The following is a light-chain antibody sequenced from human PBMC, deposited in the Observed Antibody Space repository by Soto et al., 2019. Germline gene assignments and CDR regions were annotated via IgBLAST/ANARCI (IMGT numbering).Light chain of an antibody. V-gene: IGKV1-5*01. CDR3: QQFSSSSRT. CDR2: SAS. CDR1: QSITSW. J-gene: IGKJ1*01. Sequence: DVQMTQSPSTLSASVGDRVIITCRASQSITSWLAWYQQKPGKAPKLLIYSASNLDTGVPSRFSGSGSGTDFTLTITSLQADDFATYYCQQFSSSSRTFGQATKVDIK.